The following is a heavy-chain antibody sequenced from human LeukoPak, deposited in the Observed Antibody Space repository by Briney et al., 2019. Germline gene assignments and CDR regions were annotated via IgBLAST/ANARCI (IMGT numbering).Heavy chain of an antibody. V-gene: IGHV3-48*03. D-gene: IGHD1-26*01. CDR1: GFTFSSYV. J-gene: IGHJ4*02. Sequence: GGSLRLPCAASGFTFSSYVKNWVRQAPGKGLEWVSYISSRGSTIYYADSVKGRFTISRHNANNSLYLQMNSLRAEDTAVYYCARLNNGSNYHPFDYWGQGTLVSVSS. CDR3: ARLNNGSNYHPFDY. CDR2: ISSRGSTI.